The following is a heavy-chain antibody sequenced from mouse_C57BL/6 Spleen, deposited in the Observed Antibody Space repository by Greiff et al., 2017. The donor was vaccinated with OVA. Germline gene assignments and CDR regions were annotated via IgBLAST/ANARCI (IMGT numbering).Heavy chain of an antibody. J-gene: IGHJ4*01. CDR1: GYSITSGYY. CDR3: ARGDYDYGKAMDY. V-gene: IGHV3-6*01. D-gene: IGHD2-4*01. CDR2: ISYDGSN. Sequence: VQLQQSGPGLVKPSQSLSLTCSVTGYSITSGYYWNWIRQFPGNKLEWMGYISYDGSNNYNPSLKNRISITRDTSKNQFFLKLNSVTTEDTATYYCARGDYDYGKAMDYWGQGTSVTVSS.